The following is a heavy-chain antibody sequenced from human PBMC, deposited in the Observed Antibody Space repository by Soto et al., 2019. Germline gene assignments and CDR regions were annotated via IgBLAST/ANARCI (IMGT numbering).Heavy chain of an antibody. CDR2: IGAADDP. D-gene: IGHD2-2*01. CDR1: GFFFNNYD. CDR3: ARAYTGQLPRRGDYYYALDV. V-gene: IGHV3-13*05. J-gene: IGHJ6*02. Sequence: PGGSLRLSCVGSGFFFNNYDMHWVRQVRGNGLEWVSAIGAADDPYYSVSVKGRFIVSRDNAQKSLYLQMNNLRAADTAVYFCARAYTGQLPRRGDYYYALDVWGRGTPVTVYS.